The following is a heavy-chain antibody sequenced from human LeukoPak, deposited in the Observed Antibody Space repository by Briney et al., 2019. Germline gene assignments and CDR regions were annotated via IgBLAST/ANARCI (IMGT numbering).Heavy chain of an antibody. D-gene: IGHD5-18*01. V-gene: IGHV4-39*02. Sequence: SETLSLTCTVSGGSISSSSYYWGWIRQPPGQGLEWIGSIYYSGSTYYNPSLKSRVTISVDTSKNQFSLKLSSVTAADTAVYYCARDPPAVTANTYGWGQGTLVTVSS. CDR1: GGSISSSSYY. CDR3: ARDPPAVTANTYG. CDR2: IYYSGST. J-gene: IGHJ4*02.